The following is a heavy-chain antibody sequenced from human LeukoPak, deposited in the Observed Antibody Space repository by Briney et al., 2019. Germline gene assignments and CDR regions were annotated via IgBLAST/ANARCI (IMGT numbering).Heavy chain of an antibody. J-gene: IGHJ4*02. CDR1: GGSFSSYY. CDR2: IYTSGST. D-gene: IGHD3-10*01. V-gene: IGHV4-4*07. Sequence: PSETLSLTCAVYGGSFSSYYWSWIRQPAGKGLEWIGRIYTSGSTNYNPSLKSRVTMSVDTSKNQFSLKLSSVTAADTAVYYCARETSVVRGPRDFDYWGQGTLVTVSS. CDR3: ARETSVVRGPRDFDY.